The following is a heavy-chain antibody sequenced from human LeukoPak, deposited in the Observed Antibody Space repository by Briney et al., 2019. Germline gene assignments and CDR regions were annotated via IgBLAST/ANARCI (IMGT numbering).Heavy chain of an antibody. D-gene: IGHD5-18*01. J-gene: IGHJ4*02. CDR1: GFTFSSYS. CDR3: ARLGDDTAMVTVDY. V-gene: IGHV3-21*01. Sequence: GGSLRLSCAASGFTFSSYSMNWVRQAPGKGLEWVSSISSSSSYIYYADSVKGRFTISRDNAKNSLYLQMNSLRAEDTAVYYCARLGDDTAMVTVDYWGQGTLVTVSS. CDR2: ISSSSSYI.